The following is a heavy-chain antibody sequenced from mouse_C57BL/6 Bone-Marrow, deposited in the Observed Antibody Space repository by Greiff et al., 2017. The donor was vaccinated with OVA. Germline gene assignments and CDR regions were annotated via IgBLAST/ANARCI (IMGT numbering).Heavy chain of an antibody. Sequence: EVHLVESGGGLVQPGGSLTLSCAASGIDFSRYWMSWVRRAPGKGLEWIGEINPDSSTINYAPSLKDKFIISRDNAKNTLYLQMSKVRSEDTALYYCARLYYYGSSSYFDYWGKGTTLTVSS. D-gene: IGHD1-1*01. CDR3: ARLYYYGSSSYFDY. CDR2: INPDSSTI. CDR1: GIDFSRYW. J-gene: IGHJ2*01. V-gene: IGHV4-1*01.